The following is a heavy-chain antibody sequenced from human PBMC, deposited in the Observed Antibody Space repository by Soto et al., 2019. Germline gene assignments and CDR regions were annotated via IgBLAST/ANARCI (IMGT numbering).Heavy chain of an antibody. J-gene: IGHJ4*02. CDR3: AKDYVTGTFDY. D-gene: IGHD3-10*02. V-gene: IGHV3-23*01. CDR2: ISGSGGST. Sequence: PGGSLRLSCAASGFTVSSNYMSWVRQAPGKGLEWVSAISGSGGSTYYADSAKGRFTISRDNSKNTLYLQMNSLRAEDTAVYYCAKDYVTGTFDYWGQGTLVTVSS. CDR1: GFTVSSNY.